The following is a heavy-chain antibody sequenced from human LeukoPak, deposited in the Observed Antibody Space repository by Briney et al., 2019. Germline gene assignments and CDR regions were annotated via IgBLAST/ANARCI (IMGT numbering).Heavy chain of an antibody. Sequence: PGGSLRLSCTASGFTFGDYAMSWFRQAPGKGLEWVGFIRSKAYGGTTEYAASVKGRFTISRDDSKSIAYLQMNSLKTEDTAVYYCTRDLNYDFWSGYYVNWFDPWGQGTLVTVSS. CDR3: TRDLNYDFWSGYYVNWFDP. V-gene: IGHV3-49*03. CDR2: IRSKAYGGTT. J-gene: IGHJ5*02. CDR1: GFTFGDYA. D-gene: IGHD3-3*01.